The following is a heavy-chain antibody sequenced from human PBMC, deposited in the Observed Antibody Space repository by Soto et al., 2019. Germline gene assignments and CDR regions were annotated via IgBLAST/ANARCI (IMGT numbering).Heavy chain of an antibody. V-gene: IGHV4-59*01. CDR1: GGSISSYY. J-gene: IGHJ6*02. Sequence: PSETLSLTCTFSGGSISSYYWSWIRQPPGKGLEWIGYIYYSGSTNYNPSLKSRVTISVDTSKNQFSLKLSSVTAADTAVYYCARDMYYYDSSGYYYGMDVWGQGTTVTVSS. CDR3: ARDMYYYDSSGYYYGMDV. D-gene: IGHD3-22*01. CDR2: IYYSGST.